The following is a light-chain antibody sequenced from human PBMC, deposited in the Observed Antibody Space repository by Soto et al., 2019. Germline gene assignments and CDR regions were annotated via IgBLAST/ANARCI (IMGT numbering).Light chain of an antibody. CDR1: SRDVGGYNY. CDR3: SSFTSSSTRV. J-gene: IGLJ3*02. V-gene: IGLV2-14*01. CDR2: EVS. Sequence: QSALTQPASVSGSPGQSITISCTGTSRDVGGYNYVSWYQLHPGKAPKVMIYEVSNRPSGVSDRFSGSKSGNTASLTISGLQAEDEADYSCSSFTSSSTRVFGGGTKLTVL.